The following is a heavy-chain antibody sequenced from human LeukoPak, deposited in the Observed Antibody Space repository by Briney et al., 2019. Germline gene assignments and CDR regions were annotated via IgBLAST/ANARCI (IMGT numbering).Heavy chain of an antibody. D-gene: IGHD2-2*01. CDR2: INTNSGGT. J-gene: IGHJ5*02. Sequence: GASVKVSCKASGYTFAGYYMHWVRQAPGQGLEWMGWINTNSGGTNYAQKFQGRVTMTRDTSISTAYMELSRLRSDDTAVYYCARGDIVVVPAAKGAYNWFDPWGQGTLVTVSS. CDR1: GYTFAGYY. CDR3: ARGDIVVVPAAKGAYNWFDP. V-gene: IGHV1-2*02.